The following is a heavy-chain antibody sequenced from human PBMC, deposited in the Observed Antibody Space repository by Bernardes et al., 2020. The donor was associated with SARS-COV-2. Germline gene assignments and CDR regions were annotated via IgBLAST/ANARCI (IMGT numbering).Heavy chain of an antibody. CDR2: INHSGST. J-gene: IGHJ3*02. D-gene: IGHD3-3*01. V-gene: IGHV4-34*01. CDR1: GGSFIGYY. CDR3: ARVGYGCWSGYYKRAAFDI. Sequence: SVTLSLTCAVYGGSFIGYYWCCIRQPPGTVLECSGEINHSGSTNYNPSLKSRVTISVDTSKNQFSLKLSSVTAADTAVYYCARVGYGCWSGYYKRAAFDIWGQGTMVTVSS.